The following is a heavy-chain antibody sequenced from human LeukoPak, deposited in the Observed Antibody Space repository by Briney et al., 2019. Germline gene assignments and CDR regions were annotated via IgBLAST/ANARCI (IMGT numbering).Heavy chain of an antibody. V-gene: IGHV4-34*01. J-gene: IGHJ4*02. CDR3: ARGAKSLIRRFDY. Sequence: PSETLSLTCAVYGGSFSGYYWSWIRQPPGKGLEWIGEINHSGSTNYNPSLKSRVTISVDTSKNQFSLKLSSVTAADTAVYYCARGAKSLIRRFDYWGQGTLVTVSS. D-gene: IGHD1-26*01. CDR2: INHSGST. CDR1: GGSFSGYY.